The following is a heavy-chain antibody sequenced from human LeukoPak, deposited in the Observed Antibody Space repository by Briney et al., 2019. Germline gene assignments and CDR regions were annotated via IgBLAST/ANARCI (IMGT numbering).Heavy chain of an antibody. CDR2: IIPIFGTA. J-gene: IGHJ6*03. Sequence: SVKVSCKAPGGTFSSYAISWVRQAPGQGLEWMGRIIPIFGTANYAQKFQGRVTITTDESTSTAYMELSSLRSEDTAVYYSARGPLPPLRPGYYMDVWGKGTTVTVSS. CDR1: GGTFSSYA. CDR3: ARGPLPPLRPGYYMDV. V-gene: IGHV1-69*05. D-gene: IGHD1-14*01.